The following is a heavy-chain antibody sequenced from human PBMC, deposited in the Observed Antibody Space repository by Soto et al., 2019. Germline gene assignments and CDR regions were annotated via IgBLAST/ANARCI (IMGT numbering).Heavy chain of an antibody. J-gene: IGHJ3*02. D-gene: IGHD4-17*01. CDR1: GFSFGDYI. CDR2: ISHSGSYI. V-gene: IGHV3-21*01. Sequence: AQLVESGGSLVKPGGSPRLSCAASGFSFGDYIMNWVRQAPGRGLEWVASISHSGSYIFYADSVKGRFTISRDNSRESLYLQMNSLRVDDTAIYYCASPRDYCVTTSNCFIAFDIWGQGTRVTVSS. CDR3: ASPRDYCVTTSNCFIAFDI.